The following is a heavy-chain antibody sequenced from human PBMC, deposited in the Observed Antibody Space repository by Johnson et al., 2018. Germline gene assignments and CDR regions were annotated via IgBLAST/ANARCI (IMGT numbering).Heavy chain of an antibody. CDR3: AGAPVIFGLWD. CDR2: LSYDGSNK. D-gene: IGHD3/OR15-3a*01. Sequence: QVQLVESGGGVVQHGRSLRLSCAASGFTFRSYGMHWVRQAPGQGLEWVAVLSYDGSNKYYDDSGKGRFTIARDNSKNTLYLQMNSPRTEETAGYYCAGAPVIFGLWDWGQGTMVTVSS. J-gene: IGHJ3*01. CDR1: GFTFRSYG. V-gene: IGHV3-30*03.